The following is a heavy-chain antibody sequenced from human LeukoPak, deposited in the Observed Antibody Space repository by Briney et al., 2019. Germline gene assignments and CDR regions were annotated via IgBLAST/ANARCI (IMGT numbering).Heavy chain of an antibody. V-gene: IGHV4-34*01. J-gene: IGHJ4*02. CDR3: AGGPGGWLQYYFDY. CDR1: GGSFSGYY. CDR2: INHSGST. D-gene: IGHD5-24*01. Sequence: SETLSLTCAVYGGSFSGYYWSWIRQPPGKGLEWIGEINHSGSTNYNPSLKSRVTISVDTSKNQFSLKLSSVTAADTAVYYCAGGPGGWLQYYFDYWGQGTLVTVSS.